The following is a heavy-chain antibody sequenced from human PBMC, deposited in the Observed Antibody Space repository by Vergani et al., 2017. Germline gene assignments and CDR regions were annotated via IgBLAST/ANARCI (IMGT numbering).Heavy chain of an antibody. Sequence: QVQLQQWGAGLLKPSETLSLTCAVYGGSFSGYYWSWIRQPPGKGLEWIGEIKHSGSTTYNPSLTIRVTISVDTSKHQFYLKLSSVTAAETAVYYCASFARDVVVPADYSTYKYYFDYWGQGTLVTVSS. V-gene: IGHV4-34*01. CDR2: IKHSGST. CDR3: ASFARDVVVPADYSTYKYYFDY. CDR1: GGSFSGYY. J-gene: IGHJ4*02. D-gene: IGHD2-2*01.